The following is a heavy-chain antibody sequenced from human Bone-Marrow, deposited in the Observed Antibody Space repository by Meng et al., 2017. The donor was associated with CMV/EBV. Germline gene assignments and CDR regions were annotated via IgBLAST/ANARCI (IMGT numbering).Heavy chain of an antibody. D-gene: IGHD2-21*01. CDR3: ARDRRPGGGVFVQHY. Sequence: ASVKVSCKAYGYTFTYFGITWLRQAPGQGLEWMGWSSTHNDVTTYAQDLQGRVDMTTDRSAGTAYMDLRSLTSDDKAVYYCARDRRPGGGVFVQHYWGQGTLVTVSS. J-gene: IGHJ4*02. CDR2: SSTHNDVT. CDR1: GYTFTYFG. V-gene: IGHV1-18*01.